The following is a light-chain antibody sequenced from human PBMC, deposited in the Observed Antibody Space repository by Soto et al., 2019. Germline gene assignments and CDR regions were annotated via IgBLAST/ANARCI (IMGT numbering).Light chain of an antibody. CDR1: SSDVGGFEY. CDR3: GSITRSSTSV. CDR2: DVT. J-gene: IGLJ1*01. Sequence: QSVLSQPASVSGSPGQSITISSTGTSSDVGGFEYVSWYQHQPGKAPKLIIYDVTKRPSGVSNRFSGSKSGNTASLTISGIQAEDEGDYYCGSITRSSTSVFGTGTKLTVL. V-gene: IGLV2-14*01.